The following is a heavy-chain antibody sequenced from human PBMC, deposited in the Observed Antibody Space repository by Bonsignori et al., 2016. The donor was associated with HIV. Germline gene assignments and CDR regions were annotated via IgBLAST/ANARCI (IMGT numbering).Heavy chain of an antibody. CDR3: ATQRYSSGWYWYFDL. J-gene: IGHJ2*01. Sequence: QLQLQESGPGLVKPSETLSLTCTVSGGSISNHDYFWNWIRQSPGRGWSGLGVSMILGAPTSARPSGVESPFPGQVQDQLSLSLTSVTATDTAVYYCATQRYSSGWYWYFDLWGLAPWSLSPQ. CDR2: SMILGAP. D-gene: IGHD6-19*01. V-gene: IGHV4-39*01. CDR1: GGSISNHDYF.